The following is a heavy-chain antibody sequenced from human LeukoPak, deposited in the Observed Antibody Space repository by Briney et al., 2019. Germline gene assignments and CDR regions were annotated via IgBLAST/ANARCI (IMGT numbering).Heavy chain of an antibody. CDR3: ARVVVRTTRQYSFIDP. V-gene: IGHV4-4*07. Sequence: SETLSLTCTVSGPSNTTYYWSWIRQPAGKGLEWIGRIYTSGVTNTNPSLKSRVSLSLDSSKKKFYLKLTFVTAADTAVYFCARVVVRTTRQYSFIDPWGQGILVTVSS. CDR1: GPSNTTYY. J-gene: IGHJ5*02. D-gene: IGHD3-10*01. CDR2: IYTSGVT.